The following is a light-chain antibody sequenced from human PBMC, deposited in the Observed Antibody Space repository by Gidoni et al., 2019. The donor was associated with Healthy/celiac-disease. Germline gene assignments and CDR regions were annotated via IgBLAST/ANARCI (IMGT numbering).Light chain of an antibody. V-gene: IGKV3-20*01. J-gene: IGKJ2*01. Sequence: IVLTQSPGTLSFSPGESATLTCRASQCVSSSYLAWYQQKPGQAPRLLIYGASSRATGIPDRFSGSGSGTDFTLTISRLEPEDFAVYYCQQYGSSPYTFGQGTKLEIK. CDR2: GAS. CDR3: QQYGSSPYT. CDR1: QCVSSSY.